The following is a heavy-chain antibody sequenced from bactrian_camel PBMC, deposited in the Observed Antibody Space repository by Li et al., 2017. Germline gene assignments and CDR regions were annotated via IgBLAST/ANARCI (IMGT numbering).Heavy chain of an antibody. CDR3: TKDRGRAVPAGSFDY. J-gene: IGHJ6*01. D-gene: IGHD6*01. CDR2: ITSSGGTP. V-gene: IGHV3S1*01. CDR1: GFTFSSAW. Sequence: VQLVESGGGLVQPGGSLSLSCVASGFTFSSAWMYWVRQAPGKGLEWVSLITSSGGTPLYADSVKGRFTISRDNAKNTLYLQLNSLKTEDTAMYYCTKDRGRAVPAGSFDYWAQGTQVTVS.